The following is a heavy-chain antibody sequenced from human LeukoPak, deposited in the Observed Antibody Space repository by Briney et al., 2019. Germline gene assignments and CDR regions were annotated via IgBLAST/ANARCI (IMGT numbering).Heavy chain of an antibody. CDR2: ISGSGGST. Sequence: GGSLRLSCAASGFTFSSYAMSWVRQAPGKGLEWVSAISGSGGSTYYADSVKGRFTISRDNSKSTLYLQMNSLRAEDTAVYYCTTDQPITMVEVGDVFDIWGQGTMVTVSS. CDR3: TTDQPITMVEVGDVFDI. D-gene: IGHD3-10*01. J-gene: IGHJ3*02. V-gene: IGHV3-23*01. CDR1: GFTFSSYA.